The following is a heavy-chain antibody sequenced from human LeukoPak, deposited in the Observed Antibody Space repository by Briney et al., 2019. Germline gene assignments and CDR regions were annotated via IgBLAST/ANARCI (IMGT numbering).Heavy chain of an antibody. V-gene: IGHV3-23*01. D-gene: IGHD1-26*01. CDR3: AKDTAGELGFDI. CDR2: ISGSGGGT. Sequence: GGSLRLSCAASGFIFSSYATSWVRQAPGKGLEWVSGISGSGGGTYYADSVKGRFTISRDNSKSTLCLQMNSLRAEDTAVYYCAKDTAGELGFDIWGQGTMVTVSS. J-gene: IGHJ3*02. CDR1: GFIFSSYA.